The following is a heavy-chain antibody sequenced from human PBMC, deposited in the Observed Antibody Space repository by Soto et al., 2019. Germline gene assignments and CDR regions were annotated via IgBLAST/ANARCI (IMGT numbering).Heavy chain of an antibody. Sequence: SVNVSCKASGGTFSSYAISWVRQAPGQGLEWMGGIIPIFGTANYAQKFQGRVTITADESTSTAYMELSSLRSEDTAVYYCARARYCTNGVCWSYYFDYWGQGTLVTVS. CDR2: IIPIFGTA. J-gene: IGHJ4*02. CDR3: ARARYCTNGVCWSYYFDY. D-gene: IGHD2-8*01. CDR1: GGTFSSYA. V-gene: IGHV1-69*13.